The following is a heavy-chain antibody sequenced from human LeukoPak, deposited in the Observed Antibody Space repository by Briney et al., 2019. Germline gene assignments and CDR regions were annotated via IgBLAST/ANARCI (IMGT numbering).Heavy chain of an antibody. Sequence: SETLSLTCTVSGGSISSGGYYWSWIRQHPGKGLEWIGYIYCSGSTYYNPSLKSRVTISVDTSKNQFSLKLSSVTAADTAVYYCARSRQRDYDSNPAIDYWGQGTLVTVSS. CDR3: ARSRQRDYDSNPAIDY. J-gene: IGHJ4*02. CDR2: IYCSGST. V-gene: IGHV4-31*03. CDR1: GGSISSGGYY. D-gene: IGHD3-22*01.